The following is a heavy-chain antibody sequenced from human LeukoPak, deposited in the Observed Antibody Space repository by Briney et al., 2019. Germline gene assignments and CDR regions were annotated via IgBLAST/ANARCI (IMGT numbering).Heavy chain of an antibody. CDR2: ISSSSSYI. V-gene: IGHV3-21*01. D-gene: IGHD3-10*01. CDR3: ARGSYGSGSYTFDY. J-gene: IGHJ4*02. Sequence: GGSLRLSCAASGFTFSSHGMNWVRQAPGKGLECVSSISSSSSYIYYADSVKGRFTISRDNAKNSLYLQMNSLRAEDTAVYYCARGSYGSGSYTFDYWGQGTLVTVSS. CDR1: GFTFSSHG.